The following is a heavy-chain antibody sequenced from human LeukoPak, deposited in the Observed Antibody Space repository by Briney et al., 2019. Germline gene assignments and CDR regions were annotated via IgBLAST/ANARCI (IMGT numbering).Heavy chain of an antibody. CDR1: GFTFSSYG. V-gene: IGHV3-23*01. CDR3: AKDSPGRSGSYYGY. Sequence: GGSLRLSCAASGFTFSSYGMSWVRQAPGKGLEWVSAISGSGGSTYYADSVRGRFTISRDNSKNTLYLQMNRLRAEETAVYCCAKDSPGRSGSYYGYWGQGTLVTVSS. D-gene: IGHD3-10*01. CDR2: ISGSGGST. J-gene: IGHJ4*02.